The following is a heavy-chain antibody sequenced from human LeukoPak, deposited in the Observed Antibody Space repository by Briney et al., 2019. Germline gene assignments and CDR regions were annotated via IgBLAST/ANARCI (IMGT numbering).Heavy chain of an antibody. Sequence: GGSLRLSRAASGFLFSTYTANWARQAPGQGLEWVAALAAASGTRYYANSVKGRFTISRDNSKNTVFLQMNSLRVEDTAVYYCAKDKVPDGKWDIDYWGQGTLVTVSS. CDR3: AKDKVPDGKWDIDY. V-gene: IGHV3-23*01. CDR1: GFLFSTYT. D-gene: IGHD1-26*01. CDR2: LAAASGTR. J-gene: IGHJ4*02.